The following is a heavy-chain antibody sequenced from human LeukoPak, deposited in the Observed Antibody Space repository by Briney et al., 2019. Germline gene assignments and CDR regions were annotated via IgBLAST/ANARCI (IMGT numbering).Heavy chain of an antibody. J-gene: IGHJ6*02. D-gene: IGHD2-2*01. CDR1: EFTFSTYA. Sequence: GGSLRLSCAASEFTFSTYAMSWVRQAPGKGLEWVSDTSGSGGSTYYADSVKGRFTTSRDNSKNTLYLQMNSLRAEDTAVYYCARAACSSTSCQYYYYYGMDVWGQGTTVTVSS. V-gene: IGHV3-23*01. CDR2: TSGSGGST. CDR3: ARAACSSTSCQYYYYYGMDV.